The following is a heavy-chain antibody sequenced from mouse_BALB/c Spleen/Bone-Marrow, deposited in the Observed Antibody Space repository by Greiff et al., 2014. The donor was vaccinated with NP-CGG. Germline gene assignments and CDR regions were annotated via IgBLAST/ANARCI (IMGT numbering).Heavy chain of an antibody. CDR3: TRKENYYGGDPY. D-gene: IGHD1-1*01. CDR2: TQPSESHT. V-gene: IGHV1S126*01. Sequence: AELVRPLAPVKLSLKTPGYTLIRQWINWVMQSPVHGLVLIRNTQPSESHTNFNHNVKDMAILIVDKSSGAAYMQLSSQASKDSAIYYSTRKENYYGGDPYWEQDTTLTISS. CDR1: GYTLIRQW. J-gene: IGHJ2*01.